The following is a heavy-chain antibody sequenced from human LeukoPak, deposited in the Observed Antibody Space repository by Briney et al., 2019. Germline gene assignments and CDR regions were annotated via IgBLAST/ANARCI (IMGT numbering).Heavy chain of an antibody. Sequence: SETLSLTCTVSGGSISSHYWSWIRQPPGKGLEWIGYIYYSGSTNYNPSLKSRATISVDTSKNQFSLKLSSVTAADTAVYYCARGGYDFWSGYYTWWFDPWAREPWSPSPQ. D-gene: IGHD3-3*01. CDR3: ARGGYDFWSGYYTWWFDP. V-gene: IGHV4-59*11. CDR2: IYYSGST. J-gene: IGHJ5*02. CDR1: GGSISSHY.